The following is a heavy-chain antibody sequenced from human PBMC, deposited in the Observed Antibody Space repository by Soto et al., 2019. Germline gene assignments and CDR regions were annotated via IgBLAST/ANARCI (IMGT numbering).Heavy chain of an antibody. CDR3: ARNMDIVVVPAAMPEMGGLMDV. Sequence: PSETLSLTCTFSGGSISSSSYYWGWIRQPPGKGLEWIGSIYYSGSTYYNPSLKSRVTISVDTSKNQFSLKLSSVTAADTAVYYCARNMDIVVVPAAMPEMGGLMDVWGKGTTVTVSS. J-gene: IGHJ6*03. D-gene: IGHD2-2*03. CDR1: GGSISSSSYY. V-gene: IGHV4-39*01. CDR2: IYYSGST.